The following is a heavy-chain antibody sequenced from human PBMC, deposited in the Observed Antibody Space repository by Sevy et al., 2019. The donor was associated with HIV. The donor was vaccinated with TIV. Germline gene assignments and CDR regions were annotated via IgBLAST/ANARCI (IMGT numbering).Heavy chain of an antibody. CDR2: IYYSGSK. CDR1: GGSISSGGNY. Sequence: SETLSLTCTVSGGSISSGGNYWSWIRQHPGKGLEWIGYIYYSGSKYYNPSLRSRVTISVDTSKNQFSLKLSSVTAADTAVYYCARGGTYYYGSGSHRYNWFDPWGQGTLVTVSS. CDR3: ARGGTYYYGSGSHRYNWFDP. D-gene: IGHD3-10*01. V-gene: IGHV4-31*03. J-gene: IGHJ5*02.